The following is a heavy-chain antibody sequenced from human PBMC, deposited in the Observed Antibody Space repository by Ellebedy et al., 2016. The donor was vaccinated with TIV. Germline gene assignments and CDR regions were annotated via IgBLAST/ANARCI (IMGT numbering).Heavy chain of an antibody. D-gene: IGHD3-10*01. Sequence: GESLKISCKGFGYPFSSYWVGLVRQLPREGLEWLGVIYPGDFHVRTSPSFQGQVTISADKFINTAYLQWSSLKASDTAMYYCARQAPGKSPFFFESWGQGTLVTVSS. CDR2: IYPGDFHV. CDR1: GYPFSSYW. CDR3: ARQAPGKSPFFFES. V-gene: IGHV5-51*01. J-gene: IGHJ4*02.